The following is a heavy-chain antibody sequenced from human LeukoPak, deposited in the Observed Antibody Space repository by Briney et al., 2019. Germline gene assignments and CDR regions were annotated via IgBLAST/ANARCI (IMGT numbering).Heavy chain of an antibody. V-gene: IGHV1-18*01. Sequence: EASVKVSCKASGYTFTSYGISWVRQAPGQGLEWMGWISVINSGNTRYAQNFQGRLTMTTDTSTTTAYMELRSLRSDDTAVYYCSREFPFCGADCFSGVFDIWGQGTMVTVS. D-gene: IGHD2-21*02. J-gene: IGHJ3*02. CDR1: GYTFTSYG. CDR2: ISVINSGNT. CDR3: SREFPFCGADCFSGVFDI.